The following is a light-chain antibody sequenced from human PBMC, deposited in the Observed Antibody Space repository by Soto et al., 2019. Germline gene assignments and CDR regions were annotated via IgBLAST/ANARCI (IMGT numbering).Light chain of an antibody. CDR1: QTISTY. V-gene: IGKV1-39*01. J-gene: IGKJ1*01. CDR2: AAS. Sequence: DIQMTQSPSSLSASVGDRVSITCRASQTISTYLNWYQQKPGKAPNLLIYAASSLQSGVPSRFSGSGSGTDFTLTISSLQPEDFAVYYCQHTYSTPRTFGQGTKVEIK. CDR3: QHTYSTPRT.